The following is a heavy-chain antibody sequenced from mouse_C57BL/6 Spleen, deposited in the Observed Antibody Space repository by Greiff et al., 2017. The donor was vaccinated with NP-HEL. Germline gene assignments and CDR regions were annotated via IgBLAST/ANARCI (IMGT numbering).Heavy chain of an antibody. CDR3: VSLDSSGSPAWFAY. Sequence: EVKLVESGGGLVKPKGSLKLSCAASGFSFNTYAMNWVRQAPGKGLEWVARIRSKSNNYASYYADSVKDRFTISRDDYESMLYLQMNNLQTDDTAMYYCVSLDSSGSPAWFAYWGQGTLVTVSA. V-gene: IGHV10-1*01. CDR2: IRSKSNNYAS. D-gene: IGHD3-2*02. CDR1: GFSFNTYA. J-gene: IGHJ3*01.